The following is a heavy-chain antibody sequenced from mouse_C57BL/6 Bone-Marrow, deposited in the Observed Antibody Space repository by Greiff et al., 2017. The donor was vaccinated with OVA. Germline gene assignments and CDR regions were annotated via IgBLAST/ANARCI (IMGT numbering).Heavy chain of an antibody. CDR1: GFTFSDYY. V-gene: IGHV5-12*01. CDR3: ARGLGWYYVDY. J-gene: IGHJ2*01. Sequence: EVHLVESGGGLVQPGGSLKLSCAASGFTFSDYYMYWVRQTPEKRLEWVAYISNGGGSTYYPDTVKGRFPISRDNAKNTLYLQMSRLKSEDTARYYCARGLGWYYVDYWGQGTTLTVSS. D-gene: IGHD3-3*01. CDR2: ISNGGGST.